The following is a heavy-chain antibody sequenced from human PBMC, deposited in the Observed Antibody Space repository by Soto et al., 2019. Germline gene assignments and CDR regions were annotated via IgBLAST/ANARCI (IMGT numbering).Heavy chain of an antibody. J-gene: IGHJ4*02. V-gene: IGHV3-74*01. Sequence: EVQLVESGGGLVQPGGSLRLSCAASGFTFSSYWMHWVRQAPGKGLVWVSRINSDGSSTSYADSVKGRFTISRDNAKTTLYLQMNSLRAEDTAVYYCARVLPIYSYGSGPFDYWGQGTLVTVSS. CDR2: INSDGSST. CDR3: ARVLPIYSYGSGPFDY. CDR1: GFTFSSYW. D-gene: IGHD5-18*01.